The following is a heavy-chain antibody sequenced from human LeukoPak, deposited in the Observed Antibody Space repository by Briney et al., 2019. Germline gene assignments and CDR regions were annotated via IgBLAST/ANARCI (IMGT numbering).Heavy chain of an antibody. CDR2: INHSGST. J-gene: IGHJ2*01. Sequence: SETLSLTCAVYGGSFSGYYWSWIRQPPGKGLEWIGEINHSGSTNYNPSLKSRVTISVDTSKNQFSLKLSSVTAADTAVYYCARGRWTGNWYFDLWGRGTLVTVSS. CDR3: ARGRWTGNWYFDL. CDR1: GGSFSGYY. D-gene: IGHD3/OR15-3a*01. V-gene: IGHV4-34*01.